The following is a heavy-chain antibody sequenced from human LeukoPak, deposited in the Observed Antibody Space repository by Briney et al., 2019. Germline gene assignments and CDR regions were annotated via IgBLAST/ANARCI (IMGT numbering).Heavy chain of an antibody. CDR2: IDRDGSST. D-gene: IGHD2-15*01. CDR1: GFIFSNYW. V-gene: IGHV3-74*03. Sequence: GGSLRLSCAASGFIFSNYWMHWVRQAPGKGLVWVSRIDRDGSSTMYADSVKGRFTISRDNAKNTLSLQMNSLRAEDTAVYYCAREVLYSFDYWGQGTLVTVSS. J-gene: IGHJ4*02. CDR3: AREVLYSFDY.